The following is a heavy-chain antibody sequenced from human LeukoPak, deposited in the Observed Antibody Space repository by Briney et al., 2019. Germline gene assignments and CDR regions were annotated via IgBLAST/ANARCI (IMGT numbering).Heavy chain of an antibody. Sequence: ASVKVSCKASGYTFTGYYMHWVRQAPGQGLEWMGWINPNSGGTNYAQKFQGRVTMTRDTSISTAYIELSRLRSDDTAVYYCARGGYYDSSGYYYAYWGQGTLVTVSS. J-gene: IGHJ4*02. CDR3: ARGGYYDSSGYYYAY. V-gene: IGHV1-2*02. CDR2: INPNSGGT. D-gene: IGHD3-22*01. CDR1: GYTFTGYY.